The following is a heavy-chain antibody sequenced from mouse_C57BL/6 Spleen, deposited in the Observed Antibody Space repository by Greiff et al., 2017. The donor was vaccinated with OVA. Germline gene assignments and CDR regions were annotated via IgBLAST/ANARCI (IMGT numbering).Heavy chain of an antibody. J-gene: IGHJ2*01. D-gene: IGHD2-1*01. Sequence: VQLQQSGPVLVKPGASVKMSCKASGYTFTDYYMNWVKQSHGKNLEWIGVINPYNGGTSYNQKFKGKATLTVDKSSSTAYMELNSLTSEDSAVYYCAKDYGNYEGFDYWGQGTTLTVSS. CDR2: INPYNGGT. V-gene: IGHV1-19*01. CDR3: AKDYGNYEGFDY. CDR1: GYTFTDYY.